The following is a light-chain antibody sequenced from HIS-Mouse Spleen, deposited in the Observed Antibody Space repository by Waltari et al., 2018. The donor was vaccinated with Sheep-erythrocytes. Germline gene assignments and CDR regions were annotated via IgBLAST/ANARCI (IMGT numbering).Light chain of an antibody. CDR2: DLS. CDR1: SSDVGGYNY. CDR3: SSYTSSSTLV. V-gene: IGLV2-14*03. Sequence: QSALTQPASVSGSPGQSITISCTGTSSDVGGYNYVFWYQQTPGKAPKPTIYDLSNRPSGVSNRFSGSKSGNTASLTISGLQAEDEADYYCSSYTSSSTLVFGTGTKVTVL. J-gene: IGLJ1*01.